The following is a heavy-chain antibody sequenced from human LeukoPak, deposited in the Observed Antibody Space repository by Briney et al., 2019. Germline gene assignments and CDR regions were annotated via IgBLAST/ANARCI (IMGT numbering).Heavy chain of an antibody. V-gene: IGHV3-23*01. CDR3: AKDSHSGYSYGDFDY. CDR2: ISGSGGST. CDR1: GFTFSSYA. D-gene: IGHD5-18*01. J-gene: IGHJ4*02. Sequence: GGSLRLSCAASGFTFSSYAMSWVRQAPRKGLEWVSAISGSGGSTYYADSVKGRFTISRDNAKNSLYLQMNSLRAEDTALYYCAKDSHSGYSYGDFDYWGQGTLVTVSS.